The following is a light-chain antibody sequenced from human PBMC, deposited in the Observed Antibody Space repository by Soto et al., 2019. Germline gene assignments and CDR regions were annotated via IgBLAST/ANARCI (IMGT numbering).Light chain of an antibody. CDR1: QSVRSN. Sequence: EKVMTRSPATLSVSPGERATLSCRASQSVRSNLAWYQQKRGQAPRLLIYGVSSRATGIPDRFSGSGSGTDFTLTISRLEPEDSAVYYCEQYGSSPRTFGQGTKVDIK. CDR2: GVS. V-gene: IGKV3-20*01. J-gene: IGKJ1*01. CDR3: EQYGSSPRT.